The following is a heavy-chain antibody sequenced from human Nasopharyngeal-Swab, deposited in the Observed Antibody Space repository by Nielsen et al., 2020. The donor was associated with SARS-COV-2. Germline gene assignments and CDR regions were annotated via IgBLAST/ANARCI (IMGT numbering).Heavy chain of an antibody. CDR1: GYSFANYW. CDR3: ARRAARDGYNYEVDP. J-gene: IGHJ5*02. CDR2: IYPGNSDT. V-gene: IGHV5-51*01. Sequence: GESLKISCIGFGYSFANYWIGWVRQMPGKGLEWMGSIYPGNSDTRYSPAFHGRVTISADKSINTAYLPWTSLRASDTAVYYCARRAARDGYNYEVDPWGQGTLVTVSS. D-gene: IGHD5-24*01.